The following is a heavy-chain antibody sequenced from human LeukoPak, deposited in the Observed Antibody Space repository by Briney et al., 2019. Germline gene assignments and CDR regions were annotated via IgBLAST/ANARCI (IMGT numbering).Heavy chain of an antibody. Sequence: GGSLRLSCAASGFTFSNYSMNWVRQAPGKGLEWVSSISSSSSYIYYADSVKGRFTISRDNAKNSLYLQMNSLRAEDTAVYYCARGPGGAFDIWGQGTMVTVSS. CDR3: ARGPGGAFDI. D-gene: IGHD1-14*01. V-gene: IGHV3-21*01. J-gene: IGHJ3*02. CDR1: GFTFSNYS. CDR2: ISSSSSYI.